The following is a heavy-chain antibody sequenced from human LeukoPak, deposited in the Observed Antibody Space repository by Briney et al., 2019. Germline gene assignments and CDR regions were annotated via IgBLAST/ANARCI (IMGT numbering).Heavy chain of an antibody. CDR2: MNPNSGNT. J-gene: IGHJ6*02. V-gene: IGHV1-8*01. CDR1: GYTFTSYD. D-gene: IGHD7-27*01. Sequence: ASVKVSCKASGYTFTSYDINWVRQATGQGLEWMGWMNPNSGNTGYAQKFQGRVTMTRNTSISTAYMELSSLRPEDTAVYYCARVSGAYYYYGMDVWGQGTTVTVSS. CDR3: ARVSGAYYYYGMDV.